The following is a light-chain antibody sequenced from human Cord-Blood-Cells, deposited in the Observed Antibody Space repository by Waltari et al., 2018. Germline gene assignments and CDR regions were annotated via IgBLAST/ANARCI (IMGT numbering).Light chain of an antibody. CDR2: AAS. V-gene: IGKV1-39*01. CDR1: QSISSY. Sequence: DIQMTQSPSSLSASVGDRVTITCRASQSISSYLNWYQQKPGKAPKLLIYAASSLQSGVPSRFSGSGSGTDFTLTISRLQPEDFATYYCQQSYSTPPGTFGGGTKVEIK. J-gene: IGKJ4*01. CDR3: QQSYSTPPGT.